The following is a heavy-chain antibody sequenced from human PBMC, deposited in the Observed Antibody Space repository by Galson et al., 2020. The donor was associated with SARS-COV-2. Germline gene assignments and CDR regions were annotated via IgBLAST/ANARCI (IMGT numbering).Heavy chain of an antibody. Sequence: SETLSLTCAVYGGSFSGYYWSWIRQPPGKGLEWIGEINHSGSTNYNPSLKSRVTISVDTSKNQFSLKLSSVTAADTAVYYCARVRRRYCSSTSCYSYYFDYWGQGTLVTVSS. CDR2: INHSGST. D-gene: IGHD2-2*01. J-gene: IGHJ4*02. CDR1: GGSFSGYY. V-gene: IGHV4-34*01. CDR3: ARVRRRYCSSTSCYSYYFDY.